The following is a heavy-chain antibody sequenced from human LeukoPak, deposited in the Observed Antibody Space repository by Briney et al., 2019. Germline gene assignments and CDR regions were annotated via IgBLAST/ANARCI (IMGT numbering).Heavy chain of an antibody. CDR3: AQDVLDYYNRSKYVT. J-gene: IGHJ5*02. D-gene: IGHD3-22*01. CDR1: GGTFSNYA. V-gene: IGHV1-69*06. Sequence: ASVKVSCKASGGTFSNYAISWVRQAPGHGLEWMGTIIPIFTTTNYAQKFQGRVTITADKSTNAAHMELSSLRSEDTAVYYCAQDVLDYYNRSKYVTWGQGTRVTVSS. CDR2: IIPIFTTT.